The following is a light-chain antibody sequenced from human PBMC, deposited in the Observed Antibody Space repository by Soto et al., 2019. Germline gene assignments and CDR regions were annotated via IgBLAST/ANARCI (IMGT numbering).Light chain of an antibody. V-gene: IGKV3-15*01. CDR3: QQHNHWPHT. J-gene: IGKJ2*01. Sequence: EIVMTQSPATLSVSPGERATLSCRASQSVSSALAWYQQKPGQAPRLLIYGASTRATGIPARFSGSGSGTEFTLTISSLQSEDFAVYHCQQHNHWPHTFGQGTKVEIK. CDR2: GAS. CDR1: QSVSSA.